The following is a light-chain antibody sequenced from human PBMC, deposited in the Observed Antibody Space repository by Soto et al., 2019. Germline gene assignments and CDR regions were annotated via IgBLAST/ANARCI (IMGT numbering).Light chain of an antibody. J-gene: IGKJ1*01. CDR2: EAS. CDR3: QQYNGYWS. Sequence: DIQMTQSPSTLSASVGDRVTISCRASQSISGSLAWYQQKPGKAPKLLIYEASNLKSGVPSRFSGSGSGTEYTLTISSLQPDDSASYYCQQYNGYWSVGQGPRVEIK. V-gene: IGKV1-5*03. CDR1: QSISGS.